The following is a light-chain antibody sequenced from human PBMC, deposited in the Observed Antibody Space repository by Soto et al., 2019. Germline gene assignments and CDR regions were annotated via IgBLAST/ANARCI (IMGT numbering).Light chain of an antibody. CDR2: SAS. J-gene: IGKJ1*01. CDR3: QQSYSTPRT. Sequence: DIQMTQSPSSLSASVGDRVTITCRASQSISNFLNWYQQKPGKAPKLLIFSASSLQSGVPSRFSGSGSGTAFTLTVSSLQPEDFATYYCQQSYSTPRTFGQGTKVEIK. V-gene: IGKV1-39*01. CDR1: QSISNF.